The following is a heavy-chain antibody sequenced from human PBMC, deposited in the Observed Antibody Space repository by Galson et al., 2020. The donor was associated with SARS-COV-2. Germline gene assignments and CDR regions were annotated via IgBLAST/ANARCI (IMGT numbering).Heavy chain of an antibody. D-gene: IGHD4-17*01. CDR1: GFSLSTSGMC. CDR3: ARSPFYGDYLWYYFDY. J-gene: IGHJ4*02. V-gene: IGHV2-70*01. Sequence: SGPTLVKPTQTLTLTCTFSGFSLSTSGMCVSWIRQPQGKALEWLAPIDWDDDKYYSTSLKTRLTISKDTSKNQVVLTMTNMDPVDTATYYCARSPFYGDYLWYYFDYWGQGTLVTVSS. CDR2: IDWDDDK.